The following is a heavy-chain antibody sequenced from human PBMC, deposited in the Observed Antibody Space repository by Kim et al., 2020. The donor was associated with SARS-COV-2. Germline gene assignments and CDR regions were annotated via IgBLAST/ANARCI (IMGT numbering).Heavy chain of an antibody. CDR3: ARDSGYCSGGSCLYYYYGMDV. V-gene: IGHV4-59*13. CDR2: IYYSGST. CDR1: GESIGAYY. J-gene: IGHJ6*02. D-gene: IGHD2-15*01. Sequence: SETLSLTCTVSGESIGAYYWSWIRQPPGKGLEWIGNIYYSGSTNYNPSLMSRVTISVDTSKNQFSLTLKSMTAADTAVYYCARDSGYCSGGSCLYYYYGMDVWGQGTTVTVSS.